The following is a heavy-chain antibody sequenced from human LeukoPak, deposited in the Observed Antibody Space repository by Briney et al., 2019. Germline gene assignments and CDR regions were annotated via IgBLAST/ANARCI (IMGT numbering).Heavy chain of an antibody. Sequence: GGSLRLSCAASGFTFRSYEMNWVRQAPGKGLEWVSFISSSGSAMYYADSVKGRFTISRDNAKNSLYLQMNSLRAEDTALHYCVRDGRYCSGGRCFPIWGQGTLVTVST. D-gene: IGHD2-15*01. CDR3: VRDGRYCSGGRCFPI. J-gene: IGHJ4*02. V-gene: IGHV3-48*03. CDR2: ISSSGSAM. CDR1: GFTFRSYE.